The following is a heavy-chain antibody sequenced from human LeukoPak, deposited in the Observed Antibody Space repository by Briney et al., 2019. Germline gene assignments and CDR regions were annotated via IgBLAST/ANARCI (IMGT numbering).Heavy chain of an antibody. V-gene: IGHV3-23*01. CDR3: AKDPTVVVTVVDY. Sequence: GGSLRLSCAASGFTFSSYAMSWVRQAPGKGLEGVSAISGSGGSTYYADSVKGRFTTSRDNSKNTLYLQMNSLRAEDTAVYYCAKDPTVVVTVVDYWGQGTLVTVSS. D-gene: IGHD2-21*02. CDR1: GFTFSSYA. J-gene: IGHJ4*02. CDR2: ISGSGGST.